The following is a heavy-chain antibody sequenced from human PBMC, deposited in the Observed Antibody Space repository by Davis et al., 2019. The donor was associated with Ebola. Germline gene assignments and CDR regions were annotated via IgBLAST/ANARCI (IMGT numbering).Heavy chain of an antibody. Sequence: MPGGLLRPPCAVHGGSFSGYYWSWIRQRPGKGLEWIGYIYYSESINYNPSLKSRVTISVDTSKNHFSLKLSSVTAADTAVYYCARDSRWLVPGTYYYYGMDVWGQGTTVTVSS. J-gene: IGHJ6*02. D-gene: IGHD6-19*01. CDR2: IYYSESI. V-gene: IGHV4-59*01. CDR3: ARDSRWLVPGTYYYYGMDV. CDR1: GGSFSGYY.